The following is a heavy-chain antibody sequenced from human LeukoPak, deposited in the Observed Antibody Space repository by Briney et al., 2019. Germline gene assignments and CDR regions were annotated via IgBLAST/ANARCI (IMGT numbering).Heavy chain of an antibody. D-gene: IGHD6-6*01. Sequence: PGGSLRLSCAASGFTFSSYGMHWVRQAPGKGLEWVAFIRYDGSNKYYADSVKGRFTISRDNSKNTLYLRMNSLRAEDTAVYYCAKDQYSSSYYFDHWGQGTLVTVSS. J-gene: IGHJ4*02. CDR1: GFTFSSYG. CDR3: AKDQYSSSYYFDH. V-gene: IGHV3-30*02. CDR2: IRYDGSNK.